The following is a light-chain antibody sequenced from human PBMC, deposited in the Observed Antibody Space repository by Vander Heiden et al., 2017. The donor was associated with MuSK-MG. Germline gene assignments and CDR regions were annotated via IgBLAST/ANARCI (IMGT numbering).Light chain of an antibody. CDR3: QQSYSTPF. V-gene: IGKV1-39*01. CDR1: QSISSY. J-gene: IGKJ2*01. Sequence: DIQMTQSPSSLSASVGDRVTITCRASQSISSYLNWYQQKPGKAPKLLIYAASRLQSGVPSRFSGSGSGTDFTLTSSRLQPEDFATYYCQQSYSTPFFGQGTKLEIK. CDR2: AAS.